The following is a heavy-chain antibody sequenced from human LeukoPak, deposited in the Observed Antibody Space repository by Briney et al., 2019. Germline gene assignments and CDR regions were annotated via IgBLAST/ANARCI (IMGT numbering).Heavy chain of an antibody. Sequence: PGGSLRLSCAVSGFTFSNYAMSWVRQAPGKGLEWVSVIYSGGSTYYADSVKGRFTISRDNSKNTLYLQMNSLRAEDTAVYYCARARSEVRGVIMVFDYWGQGTLVTVSS. J-gene: IGHJ4*02. CDR3: ARARSEVRGVIMVFDY. CDR1: GFTFSNYA. CDR2: IYSGGST. V-gene: IGHV3-53*01. D-gene: IGHD3-10*01.